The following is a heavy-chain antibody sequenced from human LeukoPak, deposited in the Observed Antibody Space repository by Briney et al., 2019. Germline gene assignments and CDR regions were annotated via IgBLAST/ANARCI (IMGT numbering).Heavy chain of an antibody. CDR2: ISWNSGSI. CDR3: AKDTQEAVAGHPLDY. J-gene: IGHJ4*02. V-gene: IGHV3-9*01. Sequence: GGSLRLSCAASGFTFDDYAMHWIRQAPGKGLEWVSGISWNSGSIGYADSVKGRFTISRDNAKNSLYLQMNSLRAEDTALYYCAKDTQEAVAGHPLDYWGQGTLVTVSS. D-gene: IGHD6-19*01. CDR1: GFTFDDYA.